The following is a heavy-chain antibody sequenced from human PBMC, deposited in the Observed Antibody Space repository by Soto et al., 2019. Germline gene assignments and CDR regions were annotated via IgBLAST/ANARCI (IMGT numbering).Heavy chain of an antibody. CDR1: GGSISSSSYY. CDR2: IYYSGST. CDR3: ARHVYGSGSFADYYYYGMDV. D-gene: IGHD3-10*01. J-gene: IGHJ6*02. V-gene: IGHV4-39*01. Sequence: PSETLSLTCTVSGGSISSSSYYWGWIRQPPGKGLEWIGSIYYSGSTYYNPSLKSRVTISVDTSKNQFSLKLSSVTAADTAVYYCARHVYGSGSFADYYYYGMDVWGQGTTVTVSS.